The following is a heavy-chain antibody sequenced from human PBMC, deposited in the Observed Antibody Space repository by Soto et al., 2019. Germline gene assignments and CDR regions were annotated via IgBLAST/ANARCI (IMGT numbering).Heavy chain of an antibody. J-gene: IGHJ4*02. CDR1: GFTCRSYG. D-gene: IGHD4-17*01. CDR2: IWYDGSYK. Sequence: QVHLVASGGGVVQPGRSLRLSCAASGFTCRSYGMHWVRQAPGQGLEWVAVIWYDGSYKYYADSVKGRFTISRDNSKNTLCLQMNSLSAEDTAVYYCGRDQNDYGDWGIEYWGKGTLVSVSS. CDR3: GRDQNDYGDWGIEY. V-gene: IGHV3-33*01.